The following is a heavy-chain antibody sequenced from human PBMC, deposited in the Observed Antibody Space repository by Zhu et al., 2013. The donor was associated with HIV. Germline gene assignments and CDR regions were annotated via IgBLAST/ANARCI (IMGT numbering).Heavy chain of an antibody. CDR1: GFTFGDYA. V-gene: IGHV3-49*03. CDR3: TRDDLAVAGTGYYFDY. CDR2: IRSKAYGGTT. Sequence: EVQLVESGGGLVQPGRSLRLSCTASGFTFGDYAMSWFRQAPGKGLEWVGFIRSKAYGGTTEYAASVKGRFTISRDDSKSIAHLQMNSLKTEDTAVYYCTRDDLAVAGTGYYFDYWGQGTLVTVSS. D-gene: IGHD6-19*01. J-gene: IGHJ4*02.